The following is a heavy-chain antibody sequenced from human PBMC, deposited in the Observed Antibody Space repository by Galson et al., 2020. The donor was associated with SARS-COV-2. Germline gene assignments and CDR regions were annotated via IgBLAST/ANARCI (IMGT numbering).Heavy chain of an antibody. CDR1: GGSISSNSYY. CDR3: ARVEHIVAAGTGDFQY. CDR2: IYYSGGT. J-gene: IGHJ1*01. V-gene: IGHV4-39*07. D-gene: IGHD6-13*01. Sequence: SETLSLTCTVSGGSISSNSYYWGWIRQPPGKGLEWIGDIYYSGGTYYNPSLKSRVTISVDTSKNQFSLKLSSVTAADTAVYSCARVEHIVAAGTGDFQYWGQGTLIIVSS.